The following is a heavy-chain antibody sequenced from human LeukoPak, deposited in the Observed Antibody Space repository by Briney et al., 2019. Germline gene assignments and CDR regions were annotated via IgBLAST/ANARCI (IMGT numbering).Heavy chain of an antibody. J-gene: IGHJ4*02. CDR1: GFTFSIFG. CDR2: ISPDGNKE. Sequence: GGSLRLSCVASGFTFSIFGIHWVRQAPGKGLEWVAAISPDGNKEYYTESVKGRFTVSRDNSNNMIYLQINSLRGEDSAVYYCAKINNVDDFWGQGTLVTVSS. V-gene: IGHV3-30*18. CDR3: AKINNVDDF. D-gene: IGHD1/OR15-1a*01.